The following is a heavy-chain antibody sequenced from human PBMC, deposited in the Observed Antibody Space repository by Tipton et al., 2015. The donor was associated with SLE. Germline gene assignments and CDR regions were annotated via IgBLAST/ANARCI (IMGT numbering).Heavy chain of an antibody. CDR1: GYMFTSNW. CDR2: VYPGDSDT. J-gene: IGHJ4*02. Sequence: QLVQSGVEVKKPGESLKISCQASGYMFTSNWTGWVRQMPGKGLEWMGAVYPGDSDTRYSPSFQGQVTISADESANTAFLQWSSLKASDTAIYYCARGAYSGSFEDWGQGTLVTVSS. V-gene: IGHV5-51*03. CDR3: ARGAYSGSFED. D-gene: IGHD1-26*01.